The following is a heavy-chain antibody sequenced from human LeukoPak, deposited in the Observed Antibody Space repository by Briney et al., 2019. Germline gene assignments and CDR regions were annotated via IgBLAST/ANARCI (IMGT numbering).Heavy chain of an antibody. D-gene: IGHD3-10*01. CDR1: GFTFSSYG. CDR2: IRYDGSNK. Sequence: PGGSLRLSCAASGFTFSSYGMHWVCQAPGKGLEWVAFIRYDGSNKYYADSVKGRFTISRDNSKNTLYLQMNSLRAEDTAVYYCAKDPSSWFGADAGHFDYWGQGTLVTVSS. CDR3: AKDPSSWFGADAGHFDY. J-gene: IGHJ4*02. V-gene: IGHV3-30*02.